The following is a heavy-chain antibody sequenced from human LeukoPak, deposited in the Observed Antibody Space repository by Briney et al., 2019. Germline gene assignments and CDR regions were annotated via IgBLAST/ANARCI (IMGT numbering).Heavy chain of an antibody. D-gene: IGHD5-24*01. V-gene: IGHV1-18*01. CDR1: GYTFTSYG. CDR3: ARDSVAMSTIRDFGY. Sequence: ASVKVSCKASGYTFTSYGFSWVRQAPGRGLEWMGWISAYNGDTNYAQKLQGRVTMTTDTSTSTAYMELRSLRFDDTAVYYCARDSVAMSTIRDFGYWGQGTLVTVSS. J-gene: IGHJ4*02. CDR2: ISAYNGDT.